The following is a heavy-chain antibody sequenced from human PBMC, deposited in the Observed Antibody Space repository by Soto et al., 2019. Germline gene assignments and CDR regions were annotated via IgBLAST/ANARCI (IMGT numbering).Heavy chain of an antibody. CDR2: INAGNGNT. J-gene: IGHJ4*02. CDR3: ARSIVVVTSFDY. D-gene: IGHD3-22*01. Sequence: GASVKVSCKASGYTFTIYAMHWVRQAPGQRLEWMGWINAGNGNTKYSQKFQGRVTITRDTSASTAYMELSSLRSEDTAVYYCARSIVVVTSFDYWGQGTLVTVSS. CDR1: GYTFTIYA. V-gene: IGHV1-3*01.